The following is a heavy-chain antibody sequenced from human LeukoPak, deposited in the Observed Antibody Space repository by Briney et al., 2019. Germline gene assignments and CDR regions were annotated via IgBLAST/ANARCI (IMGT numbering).Heavy chain of an antibody. D-gene: IGHD3-10*01. J-gene: IGHJ5*02. V-gene: IGHV1-69*01. CDR3: ARETPMVRGVFDP. CDR1: GGTFSSYA. CDR2: IIPIFGTA. Sequence: HAASVKVSCKASGGTFSSYAISWVRQAPGQGLEWMGGIIPIFGTANYAQKFQGRVTITADESTSTAYVELSSLRSEDTAVYYCARETPMVRGVFDPWGQGTLVTVSS.